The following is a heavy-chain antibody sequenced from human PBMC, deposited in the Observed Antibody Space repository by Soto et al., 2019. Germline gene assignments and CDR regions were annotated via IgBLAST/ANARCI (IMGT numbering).Heavy chain of an antibody. D-gene: IGHD5-18*01. V-gene: IGHV3-7*01. CDR2: IKEDGSEK. CDR1: GFTFSSSW. J-gene: IGHJ4*02. CDR3: ARDRGYSCFDY. Sequence: GGSLSLSCAASGFTFSSSWMNWVRQAPGKGLEWVAGIKEDGSEKYYVDFVKGRFTTSRDNVENSLYLQMNSLRGEDTAVYFCARDRGYSCFDYWGLGTLVTVSS.